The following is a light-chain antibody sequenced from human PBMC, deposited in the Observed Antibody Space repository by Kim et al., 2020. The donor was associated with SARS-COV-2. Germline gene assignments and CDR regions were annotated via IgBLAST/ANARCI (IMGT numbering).Light chain of an antibody. CDR3: QVVDRNTEV. CDR1: KIGRKH. J-gene: IGLJ3*02. Sequence: VLRKAGKIVWGGWKIGRKHVHWYQQKPGPAPGAVIYKNNNLPSGIPERYSGSNPGNTATLTLSRAQDEDEADYYFQVVDRNTEVFGGGTQLTVL. V-gene: IGLV3-9*01. CDR2: KNN.